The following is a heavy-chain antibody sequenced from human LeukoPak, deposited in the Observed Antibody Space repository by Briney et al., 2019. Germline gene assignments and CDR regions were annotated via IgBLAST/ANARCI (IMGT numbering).Heavy chain of an antibody. V-gene: IGHV4-31*03. CDR1: GGSISSGGYY. D-gene: IGHD3-3*01. CDR3: ARVASGYDVFDI. CDR2: IYYSGST. J-gene: IGHJ3*02. Sequence: SETLSLTCTVSGGSISSGGYYWSWIRQHPGKGLEWIGYIYYSGSTYYNPSLKSRVTISVDTSKNQFSLKLSSVTAADTAVFYCARVASGYDVFDIWGQGTMVTVSS.